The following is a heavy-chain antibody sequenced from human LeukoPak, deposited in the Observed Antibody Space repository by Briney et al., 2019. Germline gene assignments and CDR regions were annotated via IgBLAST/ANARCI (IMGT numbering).Heavy chain of an antibody. D-gene: IGHD6-13*01. CDR2: MNQDGSEK. J-gene: IGHJ1*01. CDR3: ARESTAGYNSSWYGFRN. V-gene: IGHV3-7*01. Sequence: GGSLRLSCAASGFTFSNYWMGWVRQAPGKGLEWVANMNQDGSEKYYVDSVKGRFTISRDNAKNSLFLQMGSLRVEDTAVYYCARESTAGYNSSWYGFRNWGQGTLVSVSS. CDR1: GFTFSNYW.